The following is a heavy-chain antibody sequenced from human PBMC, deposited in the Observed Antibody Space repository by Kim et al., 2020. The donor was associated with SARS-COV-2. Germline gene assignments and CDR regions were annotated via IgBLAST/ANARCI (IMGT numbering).Heavy chain of an antibody. CDR3: ARDAVRQRWSYFDY. CDR1: GGSTSSNY. J-gene: IGHJ4*02. D-gene: IGHD4-17*01. CDR2: IYYSGST. Sequence: SETLSLTCTVSGGSTSSNYWSWIRQPPGKGLEWIGYIYYSGSTNYNPSLKSRVTISIDTSKNQFSLKLSSVTAADTALYYCARDAVRQRWSYFDYWGQGT. V-gene: IGHV4-59*01.